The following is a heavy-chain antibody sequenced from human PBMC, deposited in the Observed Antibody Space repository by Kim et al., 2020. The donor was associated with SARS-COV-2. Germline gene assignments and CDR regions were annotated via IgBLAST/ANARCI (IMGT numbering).Heavy chain of an antibody. CDR1: GYSITSSSW. CDR3: ARMSDDSGM. CDR2: IYYSGSA. Sequence: SETLSLTCAVSGYSITSSSWWGWIRQPPGKGLEYIGYIYYSGSAYYNPSLRSRVTMSVDTSKNQFSLKLSSVTAVDTAVYYCARMSDDSGMWGQGTLVTV. D-gene: IGHD3-10*01. J-gene: IGHJ4*02. V-gene: IGHV4-28*01.